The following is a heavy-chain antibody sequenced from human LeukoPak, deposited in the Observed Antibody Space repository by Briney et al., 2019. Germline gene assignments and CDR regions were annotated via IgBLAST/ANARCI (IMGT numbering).Heavy chain of an antibody. V-gene: IGHV3-23*01. CDR2: ISGSGGST. J-gene: IGHJ4*02. D-gene: IGHD1-26*01. Sequence: GGSLRLSCAASGFTFSSYAMSWVRQAPGKGLEWVSAISGSGGSTYYADSVKGRFTISRDNAKNSLYLQMNSLRAEDTAVYYCASSRSSGIDYWGQGTLVTVSS. CDR3: ASSRSSGIDY. CDR1: GFTFSSYA.